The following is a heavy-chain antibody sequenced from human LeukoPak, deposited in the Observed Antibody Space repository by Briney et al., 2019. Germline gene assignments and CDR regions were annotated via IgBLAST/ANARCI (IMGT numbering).Heavy chain of an antibody. Sequence: SETLSLTCGVSVGSISSGNWWSWVRQSPGKGLEWIGEIYHNGTPNYNPSLKSRVTISADTFKSHFSLKLTSVTAADTAVYYCARATSCSGGSCYKTVPYWFDPWGQGTLVTVSS. J-gene: IGHJ5*02. CDR2: IYHNGTP. CDR3: ARATSCSGGSCYKTVPYWFDP. CDR1: VGSISSGNW. D-gene: IGHD2-15*01. V-gene: IGHV4/OR15-8*01.